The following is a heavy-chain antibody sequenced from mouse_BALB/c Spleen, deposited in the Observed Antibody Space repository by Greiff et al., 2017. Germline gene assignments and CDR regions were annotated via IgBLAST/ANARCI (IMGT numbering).Heavy chain of an antibody. V-gene: IGHV5-6-3*01. CDR1: GFTFSSYG. D-gene: IGHD6-1*01. J-gene: IGHJ2*01. CDR3: ARDSPYYFDY. Sequence: EVQLVESGGGLVQPGGSLKLSCAASGFTFSSYGMSWVRQTPDKRLELVATINSNGGSTYYPDSVKGRFTISRDNAKNTLYLQMSSLKSEDTAMYYCARDSPYYFDYWGQGTTLTVSS. CDR2: INSNGGST.